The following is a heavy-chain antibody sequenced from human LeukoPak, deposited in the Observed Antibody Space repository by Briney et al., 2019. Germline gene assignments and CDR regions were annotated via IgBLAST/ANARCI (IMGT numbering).Heavy chain of an antibody. CDR3: ARDLAGGRFDL. D-gene: IGHD3-16*01. J-gene: IGHJ5*02. Sequence: GGALRLSCTASRFIFRTYTMNWVRQAPGKGLEWVSYISSSSGNIYYADSMKGRFTISRDNTKNLLYLQMNSLRAEDTAVYYCARDLAGGRFDLWGQGTLVTVSS. V-gene: IGHV3-21*06. CDR1: RFIFRTYT. CDR2: ISSSSGNI.